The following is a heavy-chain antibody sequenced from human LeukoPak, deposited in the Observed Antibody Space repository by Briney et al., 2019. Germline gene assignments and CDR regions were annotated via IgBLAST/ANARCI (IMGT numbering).Heavy chain of an antibody. D-gene: IGHD2-15*01. Sequence: SVKVSCKASGGTFSSYAISWVRQAPGQGLEWMGGIIPIFGTANYAQKFQGRVTITADESTSTAYMELSSLRSEDTAVYYCARGRYCSGDSCYAPVHYYYYGMDVWGQGTTVTVSS. J-gene: IGHJ6*02. CDR3: ARGRYCSGDSCYAPVHYYYYGMDV. CDR1: GGTFSSYA. V-gene: IGHV1-69*01. CDR2: IIPIFGTA.